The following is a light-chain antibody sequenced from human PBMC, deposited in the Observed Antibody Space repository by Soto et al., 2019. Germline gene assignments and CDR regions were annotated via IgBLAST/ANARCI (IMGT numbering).Light chain of an antibody. CDR1: QSVITY. CDR2: DAS. CDR3: QHRYNWPFT. Sequence: EIVLTQSPATLSLSPGERATLSCRASQSVITYLAWFQKKPVQATRLVFYDASNRATGIPARFSVSGSGTDCTLAISSLVPEDLALYYCQHRYNWPFTFGTGTKLYI. J-gene: IGKJ3*01. V-gene: IGKV3-11*01.